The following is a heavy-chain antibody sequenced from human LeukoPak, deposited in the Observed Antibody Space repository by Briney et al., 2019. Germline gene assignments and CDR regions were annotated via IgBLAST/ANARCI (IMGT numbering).Heavy chain of an antibody. D-gene: IGHD3-22*01. Sequence: SVKVSCKASGGTFSSYAISWVRQAPGQGLEWMGGIIPIFGTANYAQKFQGRVTITADESTSTAYMELSSLRSEDAAVYYCASHFTMINNGIDYWGQGTLVTVSS. CDR3: ASHFTMINNGIDY. CDR2: IIPIFGTA. J-gene: IGHJ4*02. CDR1: GGTFSSYA. V-gene: IGHV1-69*13.